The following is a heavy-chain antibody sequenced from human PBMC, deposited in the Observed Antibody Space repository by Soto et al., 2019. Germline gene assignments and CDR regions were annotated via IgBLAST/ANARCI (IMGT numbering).Heavy chain of an antibody. CDR3: ARVLGKGSGEKYYYYMDV. CDR1: GYTFTSYY. V-gene: IGHV1-46*01. CDR2: INPSGGST. Sequence: DSVKVSCKASGYTFTSYYMHWVRQAPGQGLEWMGIINPSGGSTSYAQKFQGRVTMTRDTSTSTAYMELSSLRSDDTAVYYCARVLGKGSGEKYYYYMDVWGKGTTVTAP. D-gene: IGHD3-10*01. J-gene: IGHJ6*03.